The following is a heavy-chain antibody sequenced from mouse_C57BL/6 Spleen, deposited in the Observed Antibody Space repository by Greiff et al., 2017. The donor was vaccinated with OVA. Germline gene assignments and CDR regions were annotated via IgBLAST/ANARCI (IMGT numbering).Heavy chain of an antibody. J-gene: IGHJ4*01. CDR1: GFSLTSYG. Sequence: QLQESGPGLVQPSQSLSITCTVSGFSLTSYGVHWVRQSPGKGLEWLGVIWSGGSTDYNAAFISRLSISKDNSKSQVFFKMNSLQADDTAIYYCARKGNYVRNYAMDYWGQGTSVTVSS. CDR2: IWSGGST. D-gene: IGHD2-1*01. CDR3: ARKGNYVRNYAMDY. V-gene: IGHV2-2*01.